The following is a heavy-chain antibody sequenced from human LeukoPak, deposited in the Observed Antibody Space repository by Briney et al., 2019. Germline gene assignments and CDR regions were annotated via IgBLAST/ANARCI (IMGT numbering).Heavy chain of an antibody. CDR1: GFTFDDYA. CDR3: ARAYSSSSYFDY. D-gene: IGHD6-6*01. J-gene: IGHJ4*02. Sequence: PGGSLRLSCAASGFTFDDYAMHWVRQAPGKGLEWVSGISWNSGSIGYADSVKGRFTISRDNAKNSLYLQMNSLRAEDMALYYCARAYSSSSYFDYWGQGTLVTVSS. V-gene: IGHV3-9*03. CDR2: ISWNSGSI.